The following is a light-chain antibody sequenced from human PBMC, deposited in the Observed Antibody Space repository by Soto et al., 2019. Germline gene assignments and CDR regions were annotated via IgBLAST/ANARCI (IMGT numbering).Light chain of an antibody. Sequence: QSVLTQPASVSGSPGQSITVSCTGISSDVGDYNSVSWYQQHPGKAPKLMVYEVNTRPSGVSDRFSGSKSGNTASLTISVLQAEDEADYYCSSYTSANTKVLGTGTKLTVL. CDR2: EVN. J-gene: IGLJ1*01. V-gene: IGLV2-14*01. CDR1: SSDVGDYNS. CDR3: SSYTSANTKV.